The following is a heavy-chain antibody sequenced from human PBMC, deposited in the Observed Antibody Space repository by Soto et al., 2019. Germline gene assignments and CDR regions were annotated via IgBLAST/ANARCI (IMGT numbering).Heavy chain of an antibody. Sequence: EVPLLESGGGLVQPGGSLRLSCAASGLTFIRFAMSWVRQAPGKGLARVSTISGSGADSYGPDSVKGLFIISRDNSKNTLSLQMNDLKVEDTAIYYCAKSTGVLATTGGAFDVWGQGTMVTVSS. CDR2: ISGSGADS. V-gene: IGHV3-23*01. CDR3: AKSTGVLATTGGAFDV. J-gene: IGHJ3*01. CDR1: GLTFIRFA. D-gene: IGHD5-12*01.